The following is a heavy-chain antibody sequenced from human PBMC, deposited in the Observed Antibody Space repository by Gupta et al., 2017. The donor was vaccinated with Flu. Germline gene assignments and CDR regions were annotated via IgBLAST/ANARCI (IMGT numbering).Heavy chain of an antibody. CDR2: VYYHGSA. CDR3: TLLSSSLPLNY. CDR1: GGSISVPSYY. J-gene: IGHJ4*02. V-gene: IGHV4-39*01. Sequence: QLQLQESGPGLVKPSETLSLTCSVSGGSISVPSYYWGWVRQPPGKELEWIGSVYYHGSAYYNPSLRSRVSISVDTSKNQFSLKLTSVTAADMAVYYCTLLSSSLPLNYWGQGTLVTVPS.